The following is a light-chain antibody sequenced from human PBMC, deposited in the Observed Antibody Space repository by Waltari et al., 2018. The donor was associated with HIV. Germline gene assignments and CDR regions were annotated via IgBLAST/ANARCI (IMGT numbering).Light chain of an antibody. J-gene: IGKJ2*01. V-gene: IGKV2-24*01. Sequence: EIVMTQAPLSSAVTIGQPASISCRPSQSLVNTDGTTYLSWLHQRPGQPPRLLIYTISNRFSGVPDRFSGSGAGTDFTLRISRVELEDVGVYYCMQATQFPYTFGQGTRLEIK. CDR1: QSLVNTDGTTY. CDR2: TIS. CDR3: MQATQFPYT.